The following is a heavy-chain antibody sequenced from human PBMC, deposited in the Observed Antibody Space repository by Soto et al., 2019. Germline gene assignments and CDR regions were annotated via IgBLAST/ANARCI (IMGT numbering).Heavy chain of an antibody. CDR1: GVSFSNYY. V-gene: IGHV4-34*01. Sequence: SETLSLTCAVYGVSFSNYYWNWIRQSPGKGLEWIGEFSHSGSTNYSPSLKSRVTISVDTSKNQFSPKLTSVTAADTAVYYCARGALNNDLWSRLIYGGMDFLCQGTTVTVSS. CDR3: ARGALNNDLWSRLIYGGMDF. J-gene: IGHJ6*02. CDR2: FSHSGST. D-gene: IGHD3-3*01.